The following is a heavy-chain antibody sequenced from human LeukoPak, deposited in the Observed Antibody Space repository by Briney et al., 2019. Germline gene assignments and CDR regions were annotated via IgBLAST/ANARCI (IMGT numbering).Heavy chain of an antibody. CDR3: ARVEVPRDINDWYFDL. V-gene: IGHV4-38-2*02. CDR2: LYRSGTT. D-gene: IGHD2-15*01. Sequence: PSETLSLTCTVSGYSIAHGFFWAWIRQPPGGGLEWIGSLYRSGTTYYNTSLKSRISTSVDTSKNQFSLKLRLVTAADTAVYYCARVEVPRDINDWYFDLWGRGTLVTVSS. CDR1: GYSIAHGFF. J-gene: IGHJ2*01.